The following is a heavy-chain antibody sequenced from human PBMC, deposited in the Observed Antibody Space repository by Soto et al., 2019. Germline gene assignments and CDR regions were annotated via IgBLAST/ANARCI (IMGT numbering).Heavy chain of an antibody. D-gene: IGHD2-15*01. J-gene: IGHJ3*02. CDR2: INHIGTT. CDR3: ARSWYDAFDI. V-gene: IGHV4-34*01. CDR1: GGSFSGYY. Sequence: QVQLQQWGAGLLKPSENLSFTCAVYGGSFSGYYWSWIRQPPGKGLEWIGEINHIGTTNYNPSLKSRVTISVDTSKNQFSLKLSSVTAADTAGYYCARSWYDAFDIWGQGSMVTVSS.